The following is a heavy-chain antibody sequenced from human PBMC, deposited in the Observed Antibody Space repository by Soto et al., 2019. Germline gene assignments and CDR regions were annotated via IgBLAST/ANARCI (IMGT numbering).Heavy chain of an antibody. CDR2: IKPDNGDT. J-gene: IGHJ5*02. Sequence: QLQLVQSGAEVERPGASVRVSCKAYGYPFSKYGISWIRQAPGQGLEWMGWIKPDNGDTNYAQKFQGRVTMTTDTSSNPAYMELGSLRSDDTAVYYCATSYDSGFDPWGQGTLVSVSS. D-gene: IGHD5-12*01. CDR1: GYPFSKYG. CDR3: ATSYDSGFDP. V-gene: IGHV1-18*04.